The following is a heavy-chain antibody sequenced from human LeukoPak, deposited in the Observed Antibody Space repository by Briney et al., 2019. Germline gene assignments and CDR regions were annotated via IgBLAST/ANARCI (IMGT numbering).Heavy chain of an antibody. CDR1: GFTFSSYA. V-gene: IGHV3-23*01. CDR2: ISGSGGST. Sequence: GGSLRLSCAASGFTFSSYAMSWVRQAPGKGLEWVSAISGSGGSTYYADPVKGRFTISRDNSKNTLYLQMNSLRAEDTAVYYCAKDLIYGSGWYSYFDYWGQGTLVTVSS. J-gene: IGHJ4*02. CDR3: AKDLIYGSGWYSYFDY. D-gene: IGHD6-19*01.